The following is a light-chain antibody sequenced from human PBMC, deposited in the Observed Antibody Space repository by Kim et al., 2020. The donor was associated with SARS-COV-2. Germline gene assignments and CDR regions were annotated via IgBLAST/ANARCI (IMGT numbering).Light chain of an antibody. V-gene: IGLV3-21*04. J-gene: IGLJ2*01. Sequence: PGTTARITCGGNTIGSKSVNWYQQKPGQAPVLVIYYDSDRPSGIPERFSGSNSGNTATLSISRVEVGDEADYYCQVWDSSSDSGVFGGGTQLTVL. CDR3: QVWDSSSDSGV. CDR1: TIGSKS. CDR2: YDS.